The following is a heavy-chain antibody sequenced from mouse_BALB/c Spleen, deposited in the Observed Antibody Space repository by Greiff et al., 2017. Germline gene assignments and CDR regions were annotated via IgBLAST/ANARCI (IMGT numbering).Heavy chain of an antibody. V-gene: IGHV7-3*02. CDR3: ARDTRPYYAMDY. CDR1: GFTFTDYY. CDR2: IRNKANGYTT. J-gene: IGHJ4*01. Sequence: EVKLVESGGGLVQPGGSLRLSCATSGFTFTDYYMSWVRQPPGKALEWLGFIRNKANGYTTEYSASVKGRFTISRDNSQSILYLQMNTLRAEDSATYYCARDTRPYYAMDYWGQGTSVTVSS.